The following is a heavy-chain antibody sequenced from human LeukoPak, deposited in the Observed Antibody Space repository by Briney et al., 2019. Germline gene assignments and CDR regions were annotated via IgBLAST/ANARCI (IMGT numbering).Heavy chain of an antibody. CDR2: IYSGGGT. D-gene: IGHD6-13*01. V-gene: IGHV3-53*01. Sequence: GGSLRLSCAASGFTVSSNYMSWVRQAPGKGLEWVSVIYSGGGTYYADSVKGRFTISRDNSKNTLYLQMNSLRAEDTAVYYCARDLGRSWYYFYYWGQGTLVTVSS. CDR1: GFTVSSNY. CDR3: ARDLGRSWYYFYY. J-gene: IGHJ4*02.